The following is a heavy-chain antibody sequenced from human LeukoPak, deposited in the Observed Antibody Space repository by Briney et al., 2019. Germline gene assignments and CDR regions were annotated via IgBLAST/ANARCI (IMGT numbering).Heavy chain of an antibody. CDR1: GFTFSSYD. CDR3: ARDPPGYGFDY. D-gene: IGHD5-18*01. V-gene: IGHV3-33*01. CDR2: IWSDGNKK. Sequence: PGGSLRLSCAASGFTFSSYDMHWVRQAPGKGLEWVAAIWSDGNKKYYADSVKDRFTISRDNSKNALYLQMNSLRAEDTAVYYCARDPPGYGFDYWGQGTLVTASS. J-gene: IGHJ4*02.